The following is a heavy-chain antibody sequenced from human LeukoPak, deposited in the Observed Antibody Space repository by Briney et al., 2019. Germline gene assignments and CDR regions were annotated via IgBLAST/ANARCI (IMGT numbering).Heavy chain of an antibody. J-gene: IGHJ6*03. CDR3: VRGVNYDFWSGYNMDV. CDR2: MNPNSGNT. Sequence: ASVKVSCKAPGYTFTSYDINWVRQATGQGLEWMGWMNPNSGNTGYAQKFQGRVTITRNTSISTAYMELSSLRSEDTAVYYCVRGVNYDFWSGYNMDVWGKGTTVTVSS. V-gene: IGHV1-8*03. CDR1: GYTFTSYD. D-gene: IGHD3-3*01.